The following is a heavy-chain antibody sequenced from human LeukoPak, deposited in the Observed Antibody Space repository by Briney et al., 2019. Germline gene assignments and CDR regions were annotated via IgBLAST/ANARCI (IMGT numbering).Heavy chain of an antibody. CDR2: IIPIFGTA. CDR3: ARALPHVRSGYYYYYMDV. CDR1: GGTFSSYA. J-gene: IGHJ6*03. V-gene: IGHV1-69*06. D-gene: IGHD6-25*01. Sequence: SVKVSCKASGGTFSSYAISWVRQAPGQGLEWMGGIIPIFGTANYAQKFQGRVTITADKSTSTAYMELSSLRSEDTAVYHCARALPHVRSGYYYYYMDVWGKGTTVTISS.